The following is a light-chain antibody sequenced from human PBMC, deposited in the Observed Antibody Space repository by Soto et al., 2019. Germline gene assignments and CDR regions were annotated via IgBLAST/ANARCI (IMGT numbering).Light chain of an antibody. CDR1: QSISSSY. CDR2: GAS. Sequence: EIVLTQYPGTLSLSPGERATLSCRASQSISSSYLAWYQQKPGQPPRLLIFGASSRAAGIPDRFSGSGSGTDFTLTISRLEPEDFAVYYCQKYGSSPPWTFGQGTKVESK. CDR3: QKYGSSPPWT. J-gene: IGKJ1*01. V-gene: IGKV3-20*01.